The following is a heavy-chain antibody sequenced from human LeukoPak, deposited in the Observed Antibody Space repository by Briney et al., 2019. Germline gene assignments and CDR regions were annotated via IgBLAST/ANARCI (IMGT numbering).Heavy chain of an antibody. D-gene: IGHD2/OR15-2a*01. J-gene: IGHJ4*02. CDR3: AKDLSGHFDY. V-gene: IGHV3-30*18. Sequence: GRSLRLPCAASGFTFSSYGMHWVRQAPGKGLEWVAVISYDGSNKYYADSVKGRFTISRDNSKNTLYLQMNSLRAEDTAVYYCAKDLSGHFDYWGQGTLVTVSS. CDR1: GFTFSSYG. CDR2: ISYDGSNK.